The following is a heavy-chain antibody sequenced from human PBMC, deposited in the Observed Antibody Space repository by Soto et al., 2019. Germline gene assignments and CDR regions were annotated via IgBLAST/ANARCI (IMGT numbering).Heavy chain of an antibody. CDR2: IYYSGST. V-gene: IGHV4-59*01. J-gene: IGHJ4*02. CDR3: ARGSSSWGDFDY. Sequence: PSETLSLTCTVSGGSISSYYWSRIRQPPGKGLEWIGYIYYSGSTNNNPSLKSRVTISVDTSKNQFSLKLSSVTAADTTVYYCARGSSSWGDFDYWGQGTPVTVSS. CDR1: GGSISSYY. D-gene: IGHD6-13*01.